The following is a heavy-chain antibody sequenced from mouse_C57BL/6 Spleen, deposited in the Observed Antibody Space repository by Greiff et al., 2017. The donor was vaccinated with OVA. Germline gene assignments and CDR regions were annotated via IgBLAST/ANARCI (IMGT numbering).Heavy chain of an antibody. V-gene: IGHV1-15*01. Sequence: VQLQQSGAELVRPGASVTLSCKASGYTFTDYEMHWVKQTPVHGLEWIGAIDPETGGTAYNQKFKGKAILTADKSSSTAYMELRSLTSEDSAVYYCTRSAYGNWDYWGQGTTLTVSS. CDR1: GYTFTDYE. CDR3: TRSAYGNWDY. J-gene: IGHJ2*01. D-gene: IGHD2-1*01. CDR2: IDPETGGT.